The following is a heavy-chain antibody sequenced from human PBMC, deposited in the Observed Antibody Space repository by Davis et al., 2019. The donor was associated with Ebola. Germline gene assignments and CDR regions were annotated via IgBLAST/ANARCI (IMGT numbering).Heavy chain of an antibody. CDR2: ISAYNGNT. J-gene: IGHJ5*02. V-gene: IGHV1-18*01. CDR1: GGTFSSYA. D-gene: IGHD1-26*01. Sequence: ASVKVSCKASGGTFSSYAISWVRQAPGQGLEWMGWISAYNGNTNYAQKLQGRVTMTTDTSTSTAYMELSSLRSEDTAVYYCATGLRWELLEAWGQGTLVTVSS. CDR3: ATGLRWELLEA.